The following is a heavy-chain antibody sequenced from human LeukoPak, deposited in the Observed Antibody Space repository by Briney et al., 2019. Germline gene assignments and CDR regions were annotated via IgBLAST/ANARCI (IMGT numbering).Heavy chain of an antibody. CDR2: INHSGST. D-gene: IGHD3-22*01. J-gene: IGHJ4*02. Sequence: PSETLSLTCAVYGGSFRGYYWSWVRQPPGKGLEWIGEINHSGSTNYNPSLKRRVNISVDKSKNQFSLKQSSVTAADTAVYYCARTSAYYYDSSGYYWGYYFDYWGQGTLVTVSS. CDR3: ARTSAYYYDSSGYYWGYYFDY. CDR1: GGSFRGYY. V-gene: IGHV4-34*01.